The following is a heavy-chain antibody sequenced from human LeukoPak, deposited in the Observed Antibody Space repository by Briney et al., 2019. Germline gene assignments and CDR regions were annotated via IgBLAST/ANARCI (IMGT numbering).Heavy chain of an antibody. CDR1: GFAFSSFG. Sequence: QAGGSLRLSCAASGFAFSSFGMPWVRQAPGKGLEWVAVIAYDGSNQYYADSVKGRFTISRDNSKNTLYLQMNSLRAEDTAVYYCAKPPYDSSGYYQSTFDYWGQGTLVTVSS. CDR2: IAYDGSNQ. CDR3: AKPPYDSSGYYQSTFDY. D-gene: IGHD3-22*01. J-gene: IGHJ4*02. V-gene: IGHV3-30*18.